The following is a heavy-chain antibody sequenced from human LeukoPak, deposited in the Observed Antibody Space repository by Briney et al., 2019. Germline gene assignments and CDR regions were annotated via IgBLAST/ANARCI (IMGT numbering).Heavy chain of an antibody. J-gene: IGHJ4*02. CDR2: INPNSGGT. V-gene: IGHV1-2*06. Sequence: GASVKVSCKASGYTFTGYYMHWVRQAPGQGLEWMGRINPNSGGTNYAQKFQGRVTMTRDTSISTAYMELSRLRSDDTAVYYCARANWAYYDFWSGPTVDYWGQGTLVTVSS. CDR3: ARANWAYYDFWSGPTVDY. D-gene: IGHD3-3*01. CDR1: GYTFTGYY.